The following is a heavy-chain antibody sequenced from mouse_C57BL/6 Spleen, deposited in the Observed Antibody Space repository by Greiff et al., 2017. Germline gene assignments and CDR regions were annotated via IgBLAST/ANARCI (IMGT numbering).Heavy chain of an antibody. CDR3: ARDTTAEFAY. V-gene: IGHV1-50*01. CDR1: GYTFTSYW. J-gene: IGHJ3*01. Sequence: QVQLQQPGAELVKPGASVMLSCKASGYTFTSYWMQWVKQRPGQGLEWIGEIDPSDSYTNYNQKFKGKATLTVDTSSSTAYMQLSSLTSEDSAVYYCARDTTAEFAYWGQGTLVTVSA. CDR2: IDPSDSYT. D-gene: IGHD1-2*01.